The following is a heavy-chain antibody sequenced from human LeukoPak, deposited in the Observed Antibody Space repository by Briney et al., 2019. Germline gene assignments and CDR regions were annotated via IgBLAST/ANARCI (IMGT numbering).Heavy chain of an antibody. D-gene: IGHD6-19*01. Sequence: GGSLRLSCAASGFTFSSYAMSWVRQAPGKGLEWVSGVSAGGGTTYYADSVRGRFTISRDNSKNTLYLQMNSLRAEDTAVYYCAKDYPVAEYYYYYGMDVWGQGTTVTVSS. V-gene: IGHV3-23*01. CDR1: GFTFSSYA. J-gene: IGHJ6*02. CDR2: VSAGGGTT. CDR3: AKDYPVAEYYYYYGMDV.